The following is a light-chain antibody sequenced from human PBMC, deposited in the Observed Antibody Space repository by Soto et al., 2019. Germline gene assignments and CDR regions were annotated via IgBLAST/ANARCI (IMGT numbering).Light chain of an antibody. CDR3: QQNDNVPLT. CDR2: LGS. J-gene: IGKJ3*01. Sequence: DIVMTQSPLSLPVTPGEPASISCRSSQSLLHSNGYNYLDWYLQKPGQSPQLLIYLGSNRASGVPDRFSGSGSGTDFTLTISSLQPEDIATYYCQQNDNVPLTFGPGTTVDIK. CDR1: QSLLHSNGYNY. V-gene: IGKV2-28*01.